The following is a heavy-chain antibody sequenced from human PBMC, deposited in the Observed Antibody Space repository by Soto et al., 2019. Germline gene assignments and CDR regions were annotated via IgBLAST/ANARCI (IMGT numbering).Heavy chain of an antibody. CDR2: IKQDGSEK. J-gene: IGHJ3*02. V-gene: IGHV3-7*01. Sequence: GGSHRLSCAASGFTCISYWMSWVRQATGKGLEWVANIKQDGSEKYYVDSVKGRFTISRDNAKNSLYLQMNSLRAEDTAVYYCARVGSTSSLHLGELSLPLEAFDIWGQGTMVTVSS. CDR1: GFTCISYW. D-gene: IGHD3-16*02. CDR3: ARVGSTSSLHLGELSLPLEAFDI.